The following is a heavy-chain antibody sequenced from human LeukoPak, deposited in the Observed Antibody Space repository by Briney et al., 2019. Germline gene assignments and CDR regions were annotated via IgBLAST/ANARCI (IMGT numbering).Heavy chain of an antibody. V-gene: IGHV4-34*01. CDR2: INHSGST. D-gene: IGHD3-10*01. J-gene: IGHJ4*02. CDR3: ARSRTGYYGSGRKAYYFDY. CDR1: GGSFSGYY. Sequence: SETLSLTCAVYGGSFSGYYWSWIRQPPGKGLEWIGEINHSGSTNYNPSLKSRVTISVDTSKNQFSLKLSSVTAADTAVYYCARSRTGYYGSGRKAYYFDYWGQGTLVTVSS.